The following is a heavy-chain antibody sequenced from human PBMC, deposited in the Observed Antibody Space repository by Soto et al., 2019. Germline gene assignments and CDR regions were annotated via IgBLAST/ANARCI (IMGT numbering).Heavy chain of an antibody. D-gene: IGHD1-26*01. V-gene: IGHV4-61*01. Sequence: SETLSLTCTVSGGSVSSGSYYWSWIRQPPGKGLEYIGYLYYSGSTNYNPSLKSRVTISVDTPKNQFSLKLSSVTAADTAVYYCASSSLLGGSYYSVSGYFDYWGQGTLVTVSS. CDR1: GGSVSSGSYY. CDR3: ASSSLLGGSYYSVSGYFDY. J-gene: IGHJ4*02. CDR2: LYYSGST.